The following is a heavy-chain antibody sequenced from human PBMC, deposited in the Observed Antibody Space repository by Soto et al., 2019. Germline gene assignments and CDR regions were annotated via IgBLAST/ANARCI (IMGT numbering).Heavy chain of an antibody. V-gene: IGHV5-51*01. J-gene: IGHJ3*01. D-gene: IGHD3-22*01. CDR1: GYSFSNFW. Sequence: EVQLVQSGAEVKKPGESLKISCKGSGYSFSNFWIGWVRQMPGKGLEWMGIIYPGDSDTRYSPPFQGLVTISADTSISTAYLQWGSLKASDTAMYYCATLYYYDSGAYYIPDAFDVWGQGTMVTVSS. CDR2: IYPGDSDT. CDR3: ATLYYYDSGAYYIPDAFDV.